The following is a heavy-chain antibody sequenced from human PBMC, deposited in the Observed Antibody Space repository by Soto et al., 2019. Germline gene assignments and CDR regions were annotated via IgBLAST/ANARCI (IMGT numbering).Heavy chain of an antibody. J-gene: IGHJ4*02. V-gene: IGHV1-46*01. D-gene: IGHD6-13*01. CDR2: INPSSGST. CDR3: ARDLAACDH. CDR1: GYTFPHYY. Sequence: QGQLVQSGAEVEKPGASVKLSCRTSGYTFPHYYIYWVRQASVQGLEWLAIINPSSGSTNYAQDFLGRVTLTMDTSTTTVYMELSGLSAEDTAIFYCARDLAACDHWGQGTLVTVSS.